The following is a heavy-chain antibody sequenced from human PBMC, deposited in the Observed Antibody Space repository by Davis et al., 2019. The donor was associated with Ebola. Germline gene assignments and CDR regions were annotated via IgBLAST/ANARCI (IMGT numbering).Heavy chain of an antibody. CDR3: ARHVTGTSLDP. CDR2: IDPSDSYT. V-gene: IGHV5-10-1*01. J-gene: IGHJ5*02. Sequence: GESLKISCKGSGYSFSNYWISWVRQMPGKGLEWMGNIDPSDSYTNYSPSFQGHVTISVDKSISTAYLQWSSLKASDTAIFYCARHVTGTSLDPWGQGTLVTVSS. D-gene: IGHD1-14*01. CDR1: GYSFSNYW.